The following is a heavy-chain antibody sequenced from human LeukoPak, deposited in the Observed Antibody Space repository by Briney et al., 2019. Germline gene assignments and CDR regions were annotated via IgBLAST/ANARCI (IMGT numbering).Heavy chain of an antibody. V-gene: IGHV3-9*01. CDR2: ISWNSGSI. CDR3: AKDMIAAAGTLNYFDY. J-gene: IGHJ4*02. D-gene: IGHD6-13*01. Sequence: GGSLRLSCAASGFTFGDYAMHWVRQAPGKGLEWVSGISWNSGSIGYADSVKGRFTISRDNAKNSLYLQMNSLRAEDTALYYCAKDMIAAAGTLNYFDYWGQGTLVTVSS. CDR1: GFTFGDYA.